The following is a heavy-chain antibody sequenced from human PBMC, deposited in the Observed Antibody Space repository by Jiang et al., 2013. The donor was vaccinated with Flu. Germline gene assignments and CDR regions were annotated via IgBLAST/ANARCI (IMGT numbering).Heavy chain of an antibody. D-gene: IGHD3-9*01. V-gene: IGHV4-39*01. J-gene: IGHJ4*02. CDR3: ARLKGGDYDILTGYYLRQGDYFDY. CDR1: GGSISSSSYY. CDR2: IYYSGST. Sequence: GSGLVKPSETLSLTCTVSGGSISSSSYYWGWIRQPPGKGLEWIGSIYYSGSTYYNPSLKSRVTISVDTSKNQFSLKLSSVTAADTAVYYCARLKGGDYDILTGYYLRQGDYFDYWGQGTLVTVSS.